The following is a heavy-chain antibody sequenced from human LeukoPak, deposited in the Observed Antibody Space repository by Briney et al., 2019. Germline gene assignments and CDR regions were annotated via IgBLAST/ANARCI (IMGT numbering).Heavy chain of an antibody. CDR3: ARARLGDGMGAFDI. CDR1: GFTFSSYA. J-gene: IGHJ3*02. D-gene: IGHD4-17*01. CDR2: ISYDGSNK. Sequence: QSGGSLRLSCAASGFTFSSYAMHWVRQAPGKGLEWVAVISYDGSNKYYADSVKGRFTISRDNSKNTLYLQMNSLRAEDTAVYYCARARLGDGMGAFDIWGQGTMVTVSS. V-gene: IGHV3-30-3*01.